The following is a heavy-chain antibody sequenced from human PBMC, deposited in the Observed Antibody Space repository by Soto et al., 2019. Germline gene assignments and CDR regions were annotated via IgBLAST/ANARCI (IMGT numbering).Heavy chain of an antibody. Sequence: GASVKVSCKGSGYTFKAYAMHWVRQAPGQRLEWMGWINAGNGNTKYSQNFQGRVTITRDASASTAYMELSSLRSQDTAVYYCATSTIDTSTWKQYFYGMDVWGQGSTVTVSS. D-gene: IGHD6-13*01. CDR1: GYTFKAYA. V-gene: IGHV1-3*01. CDR2: INAGNGNT. J-gene: IGHJ6*02. CDR3: ATSTIDTSTWKQYFYGMDV.